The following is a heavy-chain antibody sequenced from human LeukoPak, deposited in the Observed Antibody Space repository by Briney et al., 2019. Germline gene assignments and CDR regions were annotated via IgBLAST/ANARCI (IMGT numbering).Heavy chain of an antibody. CDR3: AKDGGLWVSAHWGDS. CDR2: ITTSDGNT. CDR1: GFTFSSYT. D-gene: IGHD7-27*01. V-gene: IGHV3-23*01. J-gene: IGHJ4*02. Sequence: GGSLRLSGAASGFTFSSYTMSWVHQAPGKGLEWVSTITTSDGNTYYADSVKGRFTVSRDNSKNTLFLQMNSLRAEDTAVYYCAKDGGLWVSAHWGDSWGRGTLVTVSS.